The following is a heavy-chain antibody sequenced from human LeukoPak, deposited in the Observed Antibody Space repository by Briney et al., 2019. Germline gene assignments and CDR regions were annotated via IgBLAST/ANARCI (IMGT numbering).Heavy chain of an antibody. D-gene: IGHD4-17*01. CDR3: ARDRSTTVTTFPYYYYGMDV. Sequence: GGSLRLSCAASGFTFGSYSMNWVRQAPGKGLEWVSSISSSSSYIYYADSVKGRFTIFRDNAKNSLYLQMNSLRAEDTAVYYCARDRSTTVTTFPYYYYGMDVWGQGTTVTVSS. V-gene: IGHV3-21*01. J-gene: IGHJ6*02. CDR2: ISSSSSYI. CDR1: GFTFGSYS.